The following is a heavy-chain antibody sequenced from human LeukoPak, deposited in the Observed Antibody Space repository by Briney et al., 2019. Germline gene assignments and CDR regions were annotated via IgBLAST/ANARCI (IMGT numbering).Heavy chain of an antibody. V-gene: IGHV1-18*01. CDR1: GYTFTSYG. D-gene: IGHD3-10*01. Sequence: GASVKVSCKASGYTFTSYGISWVRQAPGQGLEWMGWISAYNGNTNYAQKLQGRVTMTTDTSTSTAYMELRSLRSDDTAVYYCAGVAELRFGESSPELRFDPWGQGTLVTVSS. CDR3: AGVAELRFGESSPELRFDP. CDR2: ISAYNGNT. J-gene: IGHJ5*02.